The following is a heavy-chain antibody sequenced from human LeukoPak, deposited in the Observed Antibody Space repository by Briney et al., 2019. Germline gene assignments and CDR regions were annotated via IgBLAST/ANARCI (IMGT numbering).Heavy chain of an antibody. CDR3: VRHRQEGILTGYYSIYYYYYGMDV. V-gene: IGHV4-59*08. D-gene: IGHD3-9*01. CDR2: IYYSGST. J-gene: IGHJ6*02. Sequence: PSETLSLTCTVSGGSISSYYWSWIRQPPGKGLEWIGYIYYSGSTNYNPSLKSRVTISVDTSKNQFSLKLSSVTAADTAVYYCVRHRQEGILTGYYSIYYYYYGMDVWGQGTTVTVSS. CDR1: GGSISSYY.